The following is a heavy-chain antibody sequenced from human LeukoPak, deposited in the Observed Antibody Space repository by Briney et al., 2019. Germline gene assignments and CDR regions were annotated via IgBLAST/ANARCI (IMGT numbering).Heavy chain of an antibody. CDR1: GGSISSGGYY. CDR2: IYYSGST. CDR3: ARYCSSTNCYKGGFDP. D-gene: IGHD2-2*02. Sequence: SETLPLTCTVSGGSISSGGYYWSWIRQHPGKGLEWIGYIYYSGSTYSNPSLKSRVTISVDTSKNQFSLNLSSVTAADTAVYYCARYCSSTNCYKGGFDPWGQGTLVTVSS. V-gene: IGHV4-31*03. J-gene: IGHJ5*02.